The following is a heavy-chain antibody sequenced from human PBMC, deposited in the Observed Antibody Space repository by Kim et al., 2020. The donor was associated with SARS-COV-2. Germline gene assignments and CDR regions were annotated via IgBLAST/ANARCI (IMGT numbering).Heavy chain of an antibody. V-gene: IGHV4-34*01. J-gene: IGHJ4*02. CDR2: INHSGST. CDR3: ARGPHY. CDR1: GGSFSGYY. Sequence: SETLSLTCAVYGGSFSGYYWSWIRQPPGKGLEWIGEINHSGSTNYNPSLKSRVTISVDTSKNQFSLKLSSVTAADTAVYYCARGPHYWGQGTLVTVSS.